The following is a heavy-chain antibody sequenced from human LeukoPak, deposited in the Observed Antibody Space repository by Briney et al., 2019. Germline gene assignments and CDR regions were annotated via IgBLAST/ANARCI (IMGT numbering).Heavy chain of an antibody. CDR1: GLTFSNYA. J-gene: IGHJ4*02. CDR2: ISDSGGST. CDR3: AKVEIAVAGTPIGTSFDY. Sequence: PGGSLRLSCAASGLTFSNYAMSWVRQAPGKGLEWVSGISDSGGSTYYADSVKGRFTISRDNSKNTLYLQMNSLRAEDTAVYYCAKVEIAVAGTPIGTSFDYWGQGTLVTVSS. D-gene: IGHD6-19*01. V-gene: IGHV3-23*01.